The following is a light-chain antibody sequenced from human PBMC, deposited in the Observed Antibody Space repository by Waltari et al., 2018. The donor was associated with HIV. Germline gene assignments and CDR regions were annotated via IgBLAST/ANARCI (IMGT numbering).Light chain of an antibody. CDR2: AVS. CDR1: SSDIGAYNY. J-gene: IGLJ3*02. Sequence: QSGLTQPASVSGSPGQSITISCTGSSSDIGAYNYVSWSQQYPGKAPTLIIYAVSNRPSGVSNRFAGSKSGNTASLTISGLQAEDEADYYCNSYTGSGTLVFGGGTRLTVL. V-gene: IGLV2-14*03. CDR3: NSYTGSGTLV.